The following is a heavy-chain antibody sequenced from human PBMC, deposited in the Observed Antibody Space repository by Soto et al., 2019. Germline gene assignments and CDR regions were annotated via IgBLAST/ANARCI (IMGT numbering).Heavy chain of an antibody. CDR3: AKDREWFGEFPYYHYGMNV. J-gene: IGHJ6*02. D-gene: IGHD3-10*01. V-gene: IGHV3-23*01. CDR2: ISGTGGGT. Sequence: EVQLLESGGGLVQPGGSLRLSCTVSGFTFSSYAMTWVRQAPGKGLEWVSAISGTGGGTYYADSVKGRFTISRDNSKHTLYLQLDSLRVEDTALYYCAKDREWFGEFPYYHYGMNVWGQGTTVTVSS. CDR1: GFTFSSYA.